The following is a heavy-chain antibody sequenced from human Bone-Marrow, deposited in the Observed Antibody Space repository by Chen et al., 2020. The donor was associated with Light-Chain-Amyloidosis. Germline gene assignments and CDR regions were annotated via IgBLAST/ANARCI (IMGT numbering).Heavy chain of an antibody. CDR3: AVRRDGCNFDS. Sequence: EVQLEQSGPEVKKPGESLKISCKGSGYTFPNYWIGWVRQMPGKGLEWMGVIYPDDSDARYSPSFEGQVTISADKSITTAYLQWRSLKASDTAMYYCAVRRDGCNFDSWGQGTLVTFSS. J-gene: IGHJ4*02. V-gene: IGHV5-51*01. CDR2: IYPDDSDA. CDR1: GYTFPNYW. D-gene: IGHD6-19*01.